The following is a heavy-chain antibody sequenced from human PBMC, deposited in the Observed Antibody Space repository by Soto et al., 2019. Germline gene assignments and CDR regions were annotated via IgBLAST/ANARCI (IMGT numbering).Heavy chain of an antibody. J-gene: IGHJ5*02. V-gene: IGHV1-69*01. Sequence: QVRLVQSGAEVKKPGSSVKVSCKASGGTFSNYAITWLRLAPGQGLEWLGGSISVFGTVNYAQKFQGRVTITADESTSTAHMELNRLRSEDTAVYYCARDNPYTNSFGNWFDPWGQGTLVIVS. CDR1: GGTFSNYA. D-gene: IGHD6-13*01. CDR2: SISVFGTV. CDR3: ARDNPYTNSFGNWFDP.